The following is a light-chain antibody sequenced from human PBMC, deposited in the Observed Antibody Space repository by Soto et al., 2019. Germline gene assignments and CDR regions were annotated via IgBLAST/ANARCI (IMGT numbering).Light chain of an antibody. CDR1: QSVSRH. CDR2: GAS. Sequence: EIVMTQSPATLSVSPGEKATLSCRASQSVSRHLAWYPQKPGQAPRLLIYGASTRATGIPARFSGSGSGTEFTLTISSLQSEDFAVYYCQQYNNWPTWTFGQGTKVEIK. J-gene: IGKJ1*01. V-gene: IGKV3-15*01. CDR3: QQYNNWPTWT.